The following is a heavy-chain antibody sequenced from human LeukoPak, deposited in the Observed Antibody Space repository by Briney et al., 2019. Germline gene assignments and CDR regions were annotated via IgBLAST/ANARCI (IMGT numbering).Heavy chain of an antibody. Sequence: GGSLRLSCAASGFTFSNYWMSWVRQAPGKGLEWVANIEQDGSEKYYMDSVKGRFTISRDDAKNSLYLQMNSLRAEDTAVYYCSRRLDYWGQGTLVTVSS. CDR1: GFTFSNYW. V-gene: IGHV3-7*03. CDR2: IEQDGSEK. CDR3: SRRLDY. J-gene: IGHJ4*02.